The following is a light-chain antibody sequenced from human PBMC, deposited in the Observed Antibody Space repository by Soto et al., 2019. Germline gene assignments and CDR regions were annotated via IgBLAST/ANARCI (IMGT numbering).Light chain of an antibody. V-gene: IGKV3D-11*03. CDR2: DAS. CDR1: QGIGDT. CDR3: QQRTSWPIP. Sequence: THSADTMSVAPGGGLTINYRANQGIGDTLAWYQHKPGQTPRLLTYDASNRATGIPARFSGSGSGTDFTLTISSLEPEDFAVYYSQQRTSWPIPFGQGTRLEIK. J-gene: IGKJ5*01.